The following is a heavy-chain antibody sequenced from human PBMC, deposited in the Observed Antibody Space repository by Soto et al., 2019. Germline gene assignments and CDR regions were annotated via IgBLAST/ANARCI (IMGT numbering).Heavy chain of an antibody. CDR3: ARGPYDSSGYYLYY. V-gene: IGHV4-34*01. J-gene: IGHJ4*02. CDR1: GGSFSGYY. D-gene: IGHD3-22*01. Sequence: QVQLQQWGAGLLKPSETLSLTCAVYGGSFSGYYWGWIRQPPGKGLEWIGEINHSGSTNYNPSLKSRVTISVDTSKNQFSLKLSSVTAADTAVYYCARGPYDSSGYYLYYWGQGTLVTVSS. CDR2: INHSGST.